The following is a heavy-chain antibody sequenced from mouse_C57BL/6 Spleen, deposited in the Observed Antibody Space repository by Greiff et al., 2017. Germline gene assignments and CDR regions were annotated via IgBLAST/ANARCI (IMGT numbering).Heavy chain of an antibody. CDR1: GFTFSSYA. J-gene: IGHJ1*03. V-gene: IGHV5-9-1*02. CDR3: TRAPMDYYGSSYGYFDV. Sequence: EVNVVESGEGLVKPGGSLKLSCAASGFTFSSYAMSWVRQTPEKRLEWVAYISSGGDYIYYADTVKGRFTISRDNARNTLYLQMSSLKSEDTAMYYCTRAPMDYYGSSYGYFDVWGTGTTVTVSS. D-gene: IGHD1-1*01. CDR2: ISSGGDYI.